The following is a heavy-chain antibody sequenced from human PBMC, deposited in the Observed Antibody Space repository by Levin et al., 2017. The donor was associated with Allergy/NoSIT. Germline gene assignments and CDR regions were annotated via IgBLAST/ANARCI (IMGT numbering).Heavy chain of an antibody. Sequence: SETLSLTCAVSGGSISSSNWWSWVRQPPGKGLEWIGEIYHSGSTNYNPSLKSRVTISVDKSKNQFSLKLSSVTAADTAVYYCARSVLKYYDIVTGYYPSLHFDYWGQGTLVTVSS. CDR1: GGSISSSNW. CDR3: ARSVLKYYDIVTGYYPSLHFDY. D-gene: IGHD3-9*01. J-gene: IGHJ4*02. CDR2: IYHSGST. V-gene: IGHV4-4*02.